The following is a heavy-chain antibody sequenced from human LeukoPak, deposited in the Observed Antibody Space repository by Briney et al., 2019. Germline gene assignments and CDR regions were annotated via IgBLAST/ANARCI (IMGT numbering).Heavy chain of an antibody. CDR1: GGAISGGY. D-gene: IGHD1-26*01. J-gene: IGHJ4*02. V-gene: IGHV4-59*01. CDR2: IYDSGST. Sequence: SETLSLTCTMSGGAISGGYWSWIRQPPGKGLEWIGYIYDSGSTNYNPSLESRVTISIDTTRDRCSLKLSSVTAADTAVYYCAGGGPIGLFEYWGQGNLVTVSS. CDR3: AGGGPIGLFEY.